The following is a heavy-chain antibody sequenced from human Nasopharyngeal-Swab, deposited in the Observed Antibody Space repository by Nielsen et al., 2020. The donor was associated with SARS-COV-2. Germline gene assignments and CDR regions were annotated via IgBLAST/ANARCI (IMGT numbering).Heavy chain of an antibody. V-gene: IGHV3-30*04. Sequence: GESLKISCAASGFTFSSYAMHWVRQAPGEGLEWVAVISYDGSNKYYADSVKGRFTISRDNSKNTLYLQMNSLRAEDTAVYYCARAGYCSGGSCWGYFDYWGQGTLVTVSS. D-gene: IGHD2-15*01. J-gene: IGHJ4*02. CDR3: ARAGYCSGGSCWGYFDY. CDR2: ISYDGSNK. CDR1: GFTFSSYA.